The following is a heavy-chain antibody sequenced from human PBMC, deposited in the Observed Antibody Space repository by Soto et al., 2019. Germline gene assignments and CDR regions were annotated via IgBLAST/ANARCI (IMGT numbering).Heavy chain of an antibody. J-gene: IGHJ3*02. V-gene: IGHV3-21*01. Sequence: GGSLRLSCAASGFTFSSYSMNWVRQAPGKGLEWVSSISSSSSYIYYADSVKGRSTISRDNAKNSLYLQMNSLRAEDTAVYYCARGDYFDSSGPFSDAFDIWGQGTMVTVSS. CDR1: GFTFSSYS. CDR3: ARGDYFDSSGPFSDAFDI. CDR2: ISSSSSYI. D-gene: IGHD3-22*01.